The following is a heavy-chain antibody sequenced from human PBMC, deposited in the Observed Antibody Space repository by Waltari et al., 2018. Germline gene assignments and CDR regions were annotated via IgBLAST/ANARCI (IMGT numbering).Heavy chain of an antibody. CDR2: ITPIFGTA. D-gene: IGHD3-22*01. V-gene: IGHV1-69*08. J-gene: IGHJ4*02. Sequence: QVQLVQSGAEVKKPGSSVKVSCKASGGTFSSYAISWVRQAPGQGLEWMGRITPIFGTANYAQKFQGRVTITADTSTDTAYMELSSLRSEDTAVYYCATYDSSGYYFDYWGQGTLVTVSS. CDR3: ATYDSSGYYFDY. CDR1: GGTFSSYA.